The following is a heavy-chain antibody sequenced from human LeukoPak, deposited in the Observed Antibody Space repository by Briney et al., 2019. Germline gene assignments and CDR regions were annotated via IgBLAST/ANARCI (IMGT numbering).Heavy chain of an antibody. CDR3: ARAYDSSGYYVTIY. CDR2: INHSGST. CDR1: VGSFSGYY. J-gene: IGHJ4*02. V-gene: IGHV4-34*01. Sequence: KASETLSLTCSVYVGSFSGYYWSWIRQPPGKVLDWIGEINHSGSTNYNPSLKSRVHISVDTSKNQFSLKLSSVTAADTAVYYCARAYDSSGYYVTIYWGQGTLVTVSS. D-gene: IGHD3-22*01.